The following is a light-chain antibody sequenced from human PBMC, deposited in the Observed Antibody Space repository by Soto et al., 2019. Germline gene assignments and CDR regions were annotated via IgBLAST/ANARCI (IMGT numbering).Light chain of an antibody. CDR3: QQYNNWPYT. Sequence: EIVMTQSPATLSVSPGESASLSCRASQSVSSNLAWYQQKPGQAPRLLIYDTSTRATGIPARFSGSGSGTEFTLTISSLQSEDFAVYYCQQYNNWPYTFGQGTKLEIK. J-gene: IGKJ2*01. CDR2: DTS. V-gene: IGKV3-15*01. CDR1: QSVSSN.